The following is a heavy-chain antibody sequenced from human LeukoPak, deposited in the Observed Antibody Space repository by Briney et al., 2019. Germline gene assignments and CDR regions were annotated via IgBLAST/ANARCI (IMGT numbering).Heavy chain of an antibody. J-gene: IGHJ4*02. CDR2: IYYSGST. V-gene: IGHV4-39*01. CDR3: ARTPDYGGETFFDY. Sequence: SETLSLTCTVSGGSISSSSYYWGWIRQPPGKGLEWIGSIYYSGSTYYNPSLKSRVTISVDTSKNQFSLKLSPVTAADTAVYYCARTPDYGGETFFDYWGQGTLVTVSS. D-gene: IGHD4-23*01. CDR1: GGSISSSSYY.